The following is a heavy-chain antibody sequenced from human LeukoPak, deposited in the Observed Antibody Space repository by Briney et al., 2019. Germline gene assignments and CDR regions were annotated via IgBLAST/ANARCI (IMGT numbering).Heavy chain of an antibody. J-gene: IGHJ4*02. V-gene: IGHV1-2*02. CDR3: ARDFWSGNYYDHRDY. D-gene: IGHD1-26*01. CDR1: GYTFTGYY. CDR2: INPNSGGT. Sequence: ASVKVSCKTSGYTFTGYYMHWVRQAPGQGLEWMGWINPNSGGTNYAQKFQDRVTMTRDTSISTAYMELSRLRSDDTAVYYCARDFWSGNYYDHRDYWGQGTLVTVSS.